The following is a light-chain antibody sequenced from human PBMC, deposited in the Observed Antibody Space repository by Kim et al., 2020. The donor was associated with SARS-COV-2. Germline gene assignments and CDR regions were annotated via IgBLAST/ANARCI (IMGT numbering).Light chain of an antibody. Sequence: EIVLTQSPGTLSLSPGERATLSCRVSQSVASNHLAWFQQKPGQAPRLLVYGTSSRATGIPDRFSGSGSGTDFTLTISRLEPEDFAIYYCQQYDRSPYTFGQGTKLEI. CDR2: GTS. CDR3: QQYDRSPYT. V-gene: IGKV3-20*01. J-gene: IGKJ2*01. CDR1: QSVASNH.